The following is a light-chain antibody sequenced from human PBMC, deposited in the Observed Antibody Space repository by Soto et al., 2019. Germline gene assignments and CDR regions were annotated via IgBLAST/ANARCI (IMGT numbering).Light chain of an antibody. CDR1: QSVSSSY. CDR3: QQYSSAPLA. Sequence: EIVLTQSPGTLSLSPGERATISCRASQSVSSSYVAWYQQKPGQAPRLLIYGASSRATGIPDRFSGSGSGTDFTLTISRLEPEDFAVYYCQQYSSAPLAFGGGTKVDIK. J-gene: IGKJ4*01. V-gene: IGKV3-20*01. CDR2: GAS.